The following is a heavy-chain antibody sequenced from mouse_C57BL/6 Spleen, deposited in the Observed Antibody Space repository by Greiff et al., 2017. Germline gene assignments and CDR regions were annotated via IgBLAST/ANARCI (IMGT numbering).Heavy chain of an antibody. V-gene: IGHV1-80*01. CDR2: IYPGDGDT. D-gene: IGHD2-5*01. J-gene: IGHJ3*01. Sequence: VQLKQSGAELVKPGASVKISCKASGYAFSSYWMNWVKQRPGKGLEWIGQIYPGDGDTNYNGKFKGKATLTADKSSSTAYMQLSSLTSEDSAVYFCARWTYYSKGGFAYWGQGTLVTVSA. CDR3: ARWTYYSKGGFAY. CDR1: GYAFSSYW.